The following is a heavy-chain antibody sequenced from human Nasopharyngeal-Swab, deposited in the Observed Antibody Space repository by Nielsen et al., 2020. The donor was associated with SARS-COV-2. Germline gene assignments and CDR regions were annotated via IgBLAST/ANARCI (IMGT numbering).Heavy chain of an antibody. CDR3: ARDRWTLGMDV. CDR2: IGTAGDT. Sequence: GESLKISCAASGFTFSSYDMHWVRQATGKGLEWVSAIGTAGDTYYPGSVKGRFTISRENAKNSLYLQMNSLRAGDTAVYYRARDRWTLGMDVWGQGTTVTVSS. J-gene: IGHJ6*02. V-gene: IGHV3-13*01. CDR1: GFTFSSYD. D-gene: IGHD7-27*01.